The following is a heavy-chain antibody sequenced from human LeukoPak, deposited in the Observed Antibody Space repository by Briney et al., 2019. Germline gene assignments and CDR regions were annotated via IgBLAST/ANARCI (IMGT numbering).Heavy chain of an antibody. CDR2: ISGSGGST. CDR3: AKGQFYSGSYYVRGAYFDY. V-gene: IGHV3-23*01. CDR1: GFTFSSYA. J-gene: IGHJ4*02. Sequence: GGSLRLSCAASGFTFSSYAMSWVRQAPGKGLEWVSAISGSGGSTYYADSVKGRFTISRDNSKNTLYLQMNSLRTEDTALYYCAKGQFYSGSYYVRGAYFDYWGQGTLVTVSS. D-gene: IGHD1-26*01.